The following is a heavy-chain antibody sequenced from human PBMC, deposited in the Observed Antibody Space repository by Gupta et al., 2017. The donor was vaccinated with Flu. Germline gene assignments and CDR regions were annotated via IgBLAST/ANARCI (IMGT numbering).Heavy chain of an antibody. CDR2: INPSVGTT. J-gene: IGHJ4*02. Sequence: QAHLVQSGAEVKKPGASVKVSCKASGYTFTSHYLHWVRQAPGQGLEWMGIINPSVGTTTYAQKFQGRVTMTRDTSTSTVYMELSSLRSEDTAVYYCARPHCSSITCYSFDYWGQGTLVTVSS. D-gene: IGHD2-2*01. CDR3: ARPHCSSITCYSFDY. CDR1: GYTFTSHY. V-gene: IGHV1-46*01.